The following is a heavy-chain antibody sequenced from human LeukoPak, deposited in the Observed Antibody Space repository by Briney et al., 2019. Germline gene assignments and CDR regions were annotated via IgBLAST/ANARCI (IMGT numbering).Heavy chain of an antibody. D-gene: IGHD3-22*01. CDR2: IYYSGST. CDR3: ATNYYDSSGYYYADAFDI. CDR1: GGSISSYY. J-gene: IGHJ3*02. V-gene: IGHV4-59*01. Sequence: SETLSLTCTVSGGSISSYYWSWIRQPPGKGLEWIGYIYYSGSTNYNPSLKSRVTISVDTSKNQFSLKLSSVTAADTAVYYCATNYYDSSGYYYADAFDIWGQGTMVTVSS.